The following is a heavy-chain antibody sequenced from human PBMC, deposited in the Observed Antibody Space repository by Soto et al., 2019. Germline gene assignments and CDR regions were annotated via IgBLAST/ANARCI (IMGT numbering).Heavy chain of an antibody. Sequence: GASVKVSCQASGYTFTSYGISWVRQAPGQGLEWMGWISAYNGNTNYAQKFQGRVTITADESTRTAYMELSSLRSEDTAVYSCARAFGIRTSPFYYRMDVLGQRTTGTVSS. CDR3: ARAFGIRTSPFYYRMDV. CDR1: GYTFTSYG. V-gene: IGHV1-18*04. D-gene: IGHD3-16*01. J-gene: IGHJ6*02. CDR2: ISAYNGNT.